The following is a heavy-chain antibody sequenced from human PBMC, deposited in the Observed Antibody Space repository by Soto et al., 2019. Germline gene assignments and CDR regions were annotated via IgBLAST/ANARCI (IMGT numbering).Heavy chain of an antibody. CDR3: ARGPGGPSAWGHWFDP. CDR1: GYSISSGYY. D-gene: IGHD2-15*01. V-gene: IGHV4-38-2*02. CDR2: ISHSGTS. J-gene: IGHJ5*02. Sequence: SETLSLTCTVSGYSISSGYYWSCIRQTPGKGLEWIGSISHSGTSFYNPSVRSRVTISMDTSNNHFSLKLNSLTATETAVSYCARGPGGPSAWGHWFDPWGQGTLVTVSS.